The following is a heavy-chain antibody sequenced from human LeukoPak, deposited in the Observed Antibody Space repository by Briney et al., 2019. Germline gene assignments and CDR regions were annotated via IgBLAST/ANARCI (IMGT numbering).Heavy chain of an antibody. J-gene: IGHJ6*03. CDR1: GGSFSGYY. CDR2: INHSGST. V-gene: IGHV4-34*01. CDR3: ARGTYCANGVCYGLYYYYYYMDV. Sequence: PSETLSLTXAVYGGSFSGYYWSWIRQPPGKGLEWIGEINHSGSTNYNPSLKSRVTISVDTSKNQFSLKLSSVTAADTAVYYRARGTYCANGVCYGLYYYYYYMDVWGKGTTVTVSS. D-gene: IGHD2-8*01.